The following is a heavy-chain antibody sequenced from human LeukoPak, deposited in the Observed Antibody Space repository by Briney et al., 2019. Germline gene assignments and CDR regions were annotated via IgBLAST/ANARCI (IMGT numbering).Heavy chain of an antibody. V-gene: IGHV4-30-4*02. D-gene: IGHD3-22*01. Sequence: PSDTLSLTCTVSGGSISSGDYYWIWIPQPRGKGLEWIGYIYYSGSTYYNPSLKSRVTISVDTSKNQFSLKLSSVTAVDTAVYYCARAPRLDGMSAGYYLGYWGQGTLVTVSS. J-gene: IGHJ4*02. CDR2: IYYSGST. CDR3: ARAPRLDGMSAGYYLGY. CDR1: GGSISSGDYY.